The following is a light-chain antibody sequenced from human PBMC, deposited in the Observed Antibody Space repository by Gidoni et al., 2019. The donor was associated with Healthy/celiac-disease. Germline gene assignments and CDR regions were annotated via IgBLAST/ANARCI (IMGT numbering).Light chain of an antibody. CDR3: QQYYSYPPT. CDR2: AAS. J-gene: IGKJ2*01. CDR1: QGISSY. Sequence: AIRMTQSPSSFSASTGDRVTSTCRASQGISSYLAWYQQKPGKAPKLLIYAASTLQSGVPSRFSDSGSGTDFTLTISCLQSEDFATYYCQQYYSYPPTFGXGTKLEIK. V-gene: IGKV1-8*01.